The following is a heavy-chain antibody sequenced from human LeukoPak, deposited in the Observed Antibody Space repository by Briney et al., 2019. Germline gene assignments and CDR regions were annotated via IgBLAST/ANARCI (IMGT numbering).Heavy chain of an antibody. CDR2: ISGSSSTI. Sequence: GGSLRLSCAASGFTFRSYSMNWVRQAPGKGLEWLSYISGSSSTIYYADSVKGRFTISRDNAKNSLYLQMDSLRAEDTAVYYCARESLGYCSGSTCYYFYMDFWGKGTTVTVSS. J-gene: IGHJ6*03. V-gene: IGHV3-48*04. D-gene: IGHD2-15*01. CDR1: GFTFRSYS. CDR3: ARESLGYCSGSTCYYFYMDF.